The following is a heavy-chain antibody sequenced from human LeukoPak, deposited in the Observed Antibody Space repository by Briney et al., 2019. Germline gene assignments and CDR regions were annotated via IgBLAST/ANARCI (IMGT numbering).Heavy chain of an antibody. V-gene: IGHV4-59*01. CDR2: IYYSGST. D-gene: IGHD6-13*01. CDR1: GGSISSYY. CDR3: ARHNLHSSSWYGGYYYYYMDV. Sequence: SETLSLTCTVSGGSISSYYWSWIRQPPGKGLEWIGYIYYSGSTNYNPSLKSRVTISVDTSKNQFSLKLSSVTAADTAVYYCARHNLHSSSWYGGYYYYYMDVWGKGTTVTVSS. J-gene: IGHJ6*03.